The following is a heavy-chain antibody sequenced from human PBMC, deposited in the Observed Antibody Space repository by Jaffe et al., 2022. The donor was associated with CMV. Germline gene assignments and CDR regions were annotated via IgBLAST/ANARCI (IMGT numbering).Heavy chain of an antibody. D-gene: IGHD2-2*01. J-gene: IGHJ6*03. CDR2: IYHSGST. Sequence: QVQLQESGPGLVKPSGTLSLTCAVSGGSISSSNWWSWVRQPPGKGLEWIGEIYHSGSTNYNPSLKSRVTISVDKSKNQFSLKLSSVTAADTAVYYCARGASQYCSSTSCEGRRYYYYYYMDVWGKGTTVTVSS. V-gene: IGHV4-4*02. CDR3: ARGASQYCSSTSCEGRRYYYYYYMDV. CDR1: GGSISSSNW.